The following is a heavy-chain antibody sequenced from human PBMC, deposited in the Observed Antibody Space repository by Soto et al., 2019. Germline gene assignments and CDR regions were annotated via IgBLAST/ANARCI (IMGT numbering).Heavy chain of an antibody. CDR3: ARQGAVDTAMVELNLNADY. J-gene: IGHJ4*02. Sequence: GESLKISCKGSGYSFTSYWIGWVRQMPGKGLEWMGIIYPGDSDTRYSPSFQGQVTISADKSISTAYLQWSSLKASDTAMYYCARQGAVDTAMVELNLNADYWGQGTLVTVSS. CDR2: IYPGDSDT. V-gene: IGHV5-51*01. D-gene: IGHD5-18*01. CDR1: GYSFTSYW.